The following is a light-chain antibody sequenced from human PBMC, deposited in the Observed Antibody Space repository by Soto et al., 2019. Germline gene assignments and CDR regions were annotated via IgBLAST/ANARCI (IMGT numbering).Light chain of an antibody. CDR3: ASYTTSSTYG. J-gene: IGLJ1*01. CDR2: DVS. Sequence: QSVLTQPASVSGSPGQSIAISCTGTSSDVCGYSYVSWYQQQLGKAPKLVISDVSNRPSGVSDRFSGSKSGNTASLTISGLQTEDEADYYCASYTTSSTYGFGTGTKVTVL. CDR1: SSDVCGYSY. V-gene: IGLV2-14*01.